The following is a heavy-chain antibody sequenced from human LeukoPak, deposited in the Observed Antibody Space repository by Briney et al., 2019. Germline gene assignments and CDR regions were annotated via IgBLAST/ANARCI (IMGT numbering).Heavy chain of an antibody. D-gene: IGHD2-2*01. CDR2: IYYSGST. Sequence: SETLSLTCTVSGGSISSHYWSWIRQPPGKGLEWIGYIYYSGSTNYNPSLKSRVTISVDTSKNQFSLKPSSVTAADTAVYYCARDADCSSTSCYYWFDPWGQGTLVTVSS. CDR3: ARDADCSSTSCYYWFDP. V-gene: IGHV4-59*11. J-gene: IGHJ5*02. CDR1: GGSISSHY.